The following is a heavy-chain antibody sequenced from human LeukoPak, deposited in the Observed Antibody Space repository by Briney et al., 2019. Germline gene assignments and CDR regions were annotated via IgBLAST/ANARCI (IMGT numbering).Heavy chain of an antibody. CDR2: INYSGGT. CDR3: AGSPLCGGVCYNSFDI. D-gene: IGHD2-21*02. V-gene: IGHV4-59*01. CDR1: GGSISSYY. Sequence: SETLSLTCTVSGGSISSYYWSWIRQPPGKGLEWIGYINYSGGTNYNPSLKSRVTISIDTSKNQFSLKLSSVTAADKADYYCAGSPLCGGVCYNSFDIWGQGTMVTVSS. J-gene: IGHJ3*02.